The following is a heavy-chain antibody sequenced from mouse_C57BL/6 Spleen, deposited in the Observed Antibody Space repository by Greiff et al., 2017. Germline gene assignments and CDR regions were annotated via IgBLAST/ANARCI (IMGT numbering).Heavy chain of an antibody. J-gene: IGHJ3*01. CDR2: INPNNGGT. D-gene: IGHD3-2*02. V-gene: IGHV1-26*01. Sequence: LVEPGASVKISCKASGYTFTDYYMNWVKQSHGKSLEWIGDINPNNGGTSYNQKFKGKATLTVDKSSSTAYLELRSLTSEDSAVYYCARECSSGYVRFAYWGQGTLVTVSA. CDR1: GYTFTDYY. CDR3: ARECSSGYVRFAY.